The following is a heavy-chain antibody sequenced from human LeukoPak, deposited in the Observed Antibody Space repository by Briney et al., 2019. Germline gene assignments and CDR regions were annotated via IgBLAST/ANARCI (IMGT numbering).Heavy chain of an antibody. CDR1: GGTFSSYA. CDR2: IIPILGIA. D-gene: IGHD3-22*01. Sequence: SVKVSCKASGGTFSSYAISWVRQAPGQGLKWMGRIIPILGIANYAQKFQGRVTITADKSTSTAYMELSSLRSEDTAVYYCAREEYYYDSSGYYYWGQGTLVTVSS. CDR3: AREEYYYDSSGYYY. V-gene: IGHV1-69*04. J-gene: IGHJ4*02.